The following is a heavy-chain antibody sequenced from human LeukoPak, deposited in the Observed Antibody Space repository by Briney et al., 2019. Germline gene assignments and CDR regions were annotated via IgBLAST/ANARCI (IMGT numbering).Heavy chain of an antibody. Sequence: QPGRSLRLSCAASGFTFSSYGMHWVRQAPGKGLEWVAVMSYDGSNKYYADSVKGRFTISRDNSKNTLYLQMNSLRAEDTAVYYCAGGASLVLTVAGTGRFDYWGQGTLVTVSS. V-gene: IGHV3-30*03. D-gene: IGHD6-19*01. CDR1: GFTFSSYG. CDR2: MSYDGSNK. CDR3: AGGASLVLTVAGTGRFDY. J-gene: IGHJ4*02.